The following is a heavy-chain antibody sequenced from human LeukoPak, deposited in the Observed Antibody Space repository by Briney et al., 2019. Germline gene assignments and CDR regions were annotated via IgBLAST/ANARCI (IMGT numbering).Heavy chain of an antibody. CDR2: ITASGGGT. CDR3: ASGYYGSGAFDI. Sequence: ASVKVSCKASGYTFTSYYLHWVRQAPGQGLEWMGVITASGGGTTYAQKFQGRVTMTRDTSSSTVYMELTSLRSEDTAVYYCASGYYGSGAFDIWGQGTMVTVSS. D-gene: IGHD3-22*01. V-gene: IGHV1-46*01. CDR1: GYTFTSYY. J-gene: IGHJ3*02.